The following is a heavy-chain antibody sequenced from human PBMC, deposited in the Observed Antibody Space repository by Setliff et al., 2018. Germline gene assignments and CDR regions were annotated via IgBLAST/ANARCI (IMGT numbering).Heavy chain of an antibody. J-gene: IGHJ4*02. Sequence: SGPTLVNPTQTLTLTCTFSGFSLSTSGMCVSWIHQPPGKALEWLARIDWDDDKYYSTSLKTRLTISKDTSKNQVVLTMTNMDPVDTATYYCAHGGDFWSGYWGGGPRKVGYYFDYWGQGTLVTVSS. CDR1: GFSLSTSGMC. D-gene: IGHD3-3*01. CDR3: AHGGDFWSGYWGGGPRKVGYYFDY. V-gene: IGHV2-70*11. CDR2: IDWDDDK.